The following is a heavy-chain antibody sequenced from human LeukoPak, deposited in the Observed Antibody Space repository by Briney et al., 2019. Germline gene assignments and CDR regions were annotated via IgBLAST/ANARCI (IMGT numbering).Heavy chain of an antibody. CDR3: ARRGRLTVFGVVPDYMDV. J-gene: IGHJ6*03. CDR1: GGSFSAYY. Sequence: SETLSLTCAVYGGSFSAYYWTWIRQPPGKGLEWIGEISHSGSTNYNPSLKSRVTISADTSNNQFSLMLSSVTAADTAVYYCARRGRLTVFGVVPDYMDVWGKGTTVTVSS. D-gene: IGHD3-3*01. V-gene: IGHV4-34*01. CDR2: ISHSGST.